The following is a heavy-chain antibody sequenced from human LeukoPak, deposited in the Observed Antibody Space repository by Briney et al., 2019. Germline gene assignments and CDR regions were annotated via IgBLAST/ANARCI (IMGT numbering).Heavy chain of an antibody. CDR3: ARRGGLIRYLDWLQQASDAFDI. CDR1: GYTFTGYY. Sequence: ASVKVSCKASGYTFTGYYMHWVRQAPGQGLEWMGWINPNSGGTNYAQKFQGRVTMTRDTSISTAYMELSRLRSDDTAVYYCARRGGLIRYLDWLQQASDAFDIWGQGTMVTVSS. J-gene: IGHJ3*02. V-gene: IGHV1-2*02. D-gene: IGHD3-9*01. CDR2: INPNSGGT.